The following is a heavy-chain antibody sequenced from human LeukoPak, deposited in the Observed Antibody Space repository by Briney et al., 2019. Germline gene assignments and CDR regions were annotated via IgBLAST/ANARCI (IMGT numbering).Heavy chain of an antibody. CDR3: ARAFSAWPHAFDI. CDR1: GGSISTYY. D-gene: IGHD6-19*01. Sequence: SETLSLTCTVSGGSISTYYWSWVRQPPGKGLGWLGYISYSGSTTYSPSLKSRVTISLDTSKNQFFLRLSSLTAADTAVYYCARAFSAWPHAFDIWGQGTMVTVSS. V-gene: IGHV4-59*01. J-gene: IGHJ3*02. CDR2: ISYSGST.